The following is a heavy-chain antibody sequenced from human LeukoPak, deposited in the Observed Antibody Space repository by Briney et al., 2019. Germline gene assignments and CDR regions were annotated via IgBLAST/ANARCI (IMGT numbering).Heavy chain of an antibody. Sequence: GASVKVSCKASGYTFTSYGISWVRQAPGQGLEWMGWISAYNGNTNYAQKLQGRVTMTTNSSTSTAYMELRSLRSDDTAVYYCARLAGTAAAGPEDWFDPWGQGTLVTVSP. J-gene: IGHJ5*02. V-gene: IGHV1-18*01. CDR3: ARLAGTAAAGPEDWFDP. D-gene: IGHD6-13*01. CDR2: ISAYNGNT. CDR1: GYTFTSYG.